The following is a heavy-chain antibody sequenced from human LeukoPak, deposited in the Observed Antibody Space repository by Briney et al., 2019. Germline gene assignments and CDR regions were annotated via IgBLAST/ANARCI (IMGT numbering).Heavy chain of an antibody. V-gene: IGHV3-7*01. CDR3: ARVVTTYYCDSSGRYGGDAFDI. CDR2: IKQDGREK. D-gene: IGHD3-22*01. Sequence: GGSLRLSCAASGFTFSSYWMSWVRQAPGEGLECVANIKQDGREKYCVDSVEARFTIARDNAKISLYMQMNSLRAEDTAVYYCARVVTTYYCDSSGRYGGDAFDIWGQGTMVTVSS. J-gene: IGHJ3*02. CDR1: GFTFSSYW.